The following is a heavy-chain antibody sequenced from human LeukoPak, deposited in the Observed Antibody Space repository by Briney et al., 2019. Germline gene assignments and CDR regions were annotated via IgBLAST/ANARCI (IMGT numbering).Heavy chain of an antibody. CDR3: ARGFLGLLQLWFDY. V-gene: IGHV4-39*07. D-gene: IGHD5-18*01. CDR2: INHSGST. CDR1: GGSISSSSYY. J-gene: IGHJ4*02. Sequence: PSETLSLTCTVSGGSISSSSYYWGWIRQPPGKGLEWIGEINHSGSTNYNPSLKSRVTISVDTSKNQFSLKLSSVTAADTAVYYCARGFLGLLQLWFDYWGQGTLVTVSS.